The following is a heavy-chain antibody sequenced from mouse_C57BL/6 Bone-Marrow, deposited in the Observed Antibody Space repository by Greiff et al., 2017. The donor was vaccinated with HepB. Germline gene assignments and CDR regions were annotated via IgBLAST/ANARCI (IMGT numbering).Heavy chain of an antibody. CDR3: ARGNGNYPLAY. CDR1: GYSITSGYY. D-gene: IGHD2-1*01. Sequence: EVQRVESGPGLVKPSQSLSLTCSVTGYSITSGYYWNWIRQFPGNKLEWMGYISYDGSNNYNPSLKNRISITRDTSKNQFFLKLNSVTTEDTATYYCARGNGNYPLAYWGQGTLVTVSA. J-gene: IGHJ3*01. CDR2: ISYDGSN. V-gene: IGHV3-6*01.